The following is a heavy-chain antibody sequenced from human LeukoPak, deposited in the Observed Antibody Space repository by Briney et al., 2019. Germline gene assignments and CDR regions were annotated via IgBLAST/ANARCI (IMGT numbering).Heavy chain of an antibody. V-gene: IGHV4-59*01. CDR2: IYYSGST. CDR3: ARGVRGEELPDDY. J-gene: IGHJ4*02. Sequence: SETLSLTCTVSGASISNYYWSWIRQPPGKGLEWIGYIYYSGSTNYNPSLKSRVTISVDTSKNQFSLKLSSVTAADTAVYYCARGVRGEELPDDYWGQGTLVTVSS. CDR1: GASISNYY. D-gene: IGHD3-10*01.